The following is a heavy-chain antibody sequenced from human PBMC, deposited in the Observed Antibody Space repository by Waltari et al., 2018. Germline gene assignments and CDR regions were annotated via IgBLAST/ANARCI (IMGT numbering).Heavy chain of an antibody. CDR2: ILSNGATT. CDR3: AKRTYGPFDS. Sequence: EEQLLESGGALIRPGGSLRLSGAASGFTFTDYAMDWVRQVPGKGLEWVAAILSNGATTYSAASVKGRFTISRDNSKNTLYLQMNSLTAEDTAVYYCAKRTYGPFDSWGHGTLVTVSS. J-gene: IGHJ4*01. CDR1: GFTFTDYA. V-gene: IGHV3-23*01. D-gene: IGHD3-10*01.